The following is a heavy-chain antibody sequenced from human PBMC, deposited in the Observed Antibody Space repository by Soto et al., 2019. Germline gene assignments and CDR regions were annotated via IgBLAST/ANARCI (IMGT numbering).Heavy chain of an antibody. CDR3: ARVEYFDWLLFDV. D-gene: IGHD3-9*01. V-gene: IGHV3-11*01. CDR2: ISSSGSTI. J-gene: IGHJ6*04. Sequence: GGSLRLSCAASGFTFSDYYKSWIRQAPGKGLEWVSYISSSGSTIYYADSVKGRFTISRDNAKNSLYLQMNSLRAEDTAVYYCARVEYFDWLLFDVWGKGTTVTVSS. CDR1: GFTFSDYY.